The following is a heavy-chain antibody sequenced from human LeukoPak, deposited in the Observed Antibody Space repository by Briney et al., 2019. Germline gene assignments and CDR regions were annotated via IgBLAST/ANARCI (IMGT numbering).Heavy chain of an antibody. Sequence: SETLSLTCAVYGGSFSGYYWSWIRQPPGKGLEWFGEINHSGSTNYNPSLKSRVTISVDTSKNQFSLKLSSVTAADTAVYYCARLGKGYYDFWSGLNWFDPWGQGTLVTVSS. CDR1: GGSFSGYY. CDR3: ARLGKGYYDFWSGLNWFDP. CDR2: INHSGST. J-gene: IGHJ5*02. D-gene: IGHD3-3*01. V-gene: IGHV4-34*01.